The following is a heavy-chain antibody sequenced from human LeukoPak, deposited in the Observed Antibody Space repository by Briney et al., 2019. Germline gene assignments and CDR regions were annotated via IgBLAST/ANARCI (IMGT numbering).Heavy chain of an antibody. Sequence: SETLSLTCTVSGGSISSYSWSWIRQPPGKGLEWIGYIYYSGSTNYNPSLKSRVTISVDTSKNQFSLKLSSVTAADTAVYYCARDAGYSGYDSHAFDIWGQGTMVTVSS. CDR1: GGSISSYS. CDR2: IYYSGST. J-gene: IGHJ3*02. CDR3: ARDAGYSGYDSHAFDI. D-gene: IGHD5-12*01. V-gene: IGHV4-59*01.